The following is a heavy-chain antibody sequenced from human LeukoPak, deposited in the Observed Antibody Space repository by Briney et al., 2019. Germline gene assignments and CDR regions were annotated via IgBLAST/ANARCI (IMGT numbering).Heavy chain of an antibody. D-gene: IGHD4-17*01. V-gene: IGHV4-34*01. CDR2: INHSGYT. CDR3: TRMTTGHDY. Sequence: PSETLSLTCAVYGGSFSDYYWAWVRQTPGKGLEWIGEINHSGYTNDSPSLKSRVTLSIDTSRKQFSLNLRSVAVADAGTYYCTRMTTGHDYWGQGTLVTVSS. CDR1: GGSFSDYY. J-gene: IGHJ4*02.